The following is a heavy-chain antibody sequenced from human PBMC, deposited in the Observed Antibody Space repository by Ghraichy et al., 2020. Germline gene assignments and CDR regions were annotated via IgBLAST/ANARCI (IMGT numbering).Heavy chain of an antibody. Sequence: SETLSLTCTVSGGSISSYYWSWIRQPPGKGLEWIGYIYYSGSTNYNPSLKSRVTISVDTSKNQFSLKLSSVTAADTAVYCCARGVTMVRADIWGQGTMVTVSS. V-gene: IGHV4-59*01. J-gene: IGHJ3*02. CDR3: ARGVTMVRADI. D-gene: IGHD3-10*01. CDR2: IYYSGST. CDR1: GGSISSYY.